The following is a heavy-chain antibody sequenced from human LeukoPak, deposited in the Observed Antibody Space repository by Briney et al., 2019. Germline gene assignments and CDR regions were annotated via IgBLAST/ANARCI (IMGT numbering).Heavy chain of an antibody. CDR2: IYHSGST. J-gene: IGHJ4*02. CDR1: GGSISSGGYS. CDR3: ARGHGGWSPRAV. D-gene: IGHD6-19*01. V-gene: IGHV4-30-2*01. Sequence: PSQTLSLTCAVSGGSISSGGYSWSWIRQPPGKGLEWIGYIYHSGSTYYNPSLKSRVTISVDTSKNQFSLKLSSVTAADTAVYYCARGHGGWSPRAVWGQGTLVTVSS.